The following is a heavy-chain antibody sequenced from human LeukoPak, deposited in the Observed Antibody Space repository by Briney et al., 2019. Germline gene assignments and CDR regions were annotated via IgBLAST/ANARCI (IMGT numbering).Heavy chain of an antibody. D-gene: IGHD6-19*01. CDR3: ASLSSGWYEPRY. CDR2: IYYSGST. J-gene: IGHJ4*02. Sequence: SETLSLTCTVSGGSISSGDYYWSWIRQPPGKGLEWIGYIYYSGSTNHNPSLKSRVTISVDTSKNQFSLKLNSVTAADTAVYYCASLSSGWYEPRYWGQGTLVTVSS. V-gene: IGHV4-30-4*01. CDR1: GGSISSGDYY.